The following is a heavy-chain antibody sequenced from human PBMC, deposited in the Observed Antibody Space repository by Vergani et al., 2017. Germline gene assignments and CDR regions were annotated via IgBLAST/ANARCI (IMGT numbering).Heavy chain of an antibody. V-gene: IGHV4-59*12. CDR1: GGSISSYY. D-gene: IGHD4-11*01. CDR3: ARGITVTTPYYFDY. CDR2: IYYSGST. J-gene: IGHJ4*02. Sequence: QVQLQESGPGLVKPSETLSLTCTVSGGSISSYYWSWIRQPPGKGLEWIGYIYYSGSTNYNPSLKSRVTISVDTSKNQFSLKLSSVTAADTAVYYCARGITVTTPYYFDYWGQGTLVTVSS.